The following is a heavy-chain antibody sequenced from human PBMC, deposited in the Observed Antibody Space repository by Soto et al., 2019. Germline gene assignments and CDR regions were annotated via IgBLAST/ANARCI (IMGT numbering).Heavy chain of an antibody. Sequence: SETLSLTCAVYGGSFSGYYWSWIRQPPGKGLEWIGEINHSGSTNYNPSLKSRVTISVDTSKNQFSLKLSSVTAADTAVYYCARGLRTTRFDYSGQGTLVTVSS. CDR3: ARGLRTTRFDY. D-gene: IGHD2-15*01. CDR1: GGSFSGYY. V-gene: IGHV4-34*01. CDR2: INHSGST. J-gene: IGHJ4*02.